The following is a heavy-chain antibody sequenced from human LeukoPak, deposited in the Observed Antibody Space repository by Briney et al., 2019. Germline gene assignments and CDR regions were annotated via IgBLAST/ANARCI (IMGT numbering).Heavy chain of an antibody. V-gene: IGHV4-59*11. CDR3: ARGGAAGGYYFDY. CDR2: IYYSGST. Sequence: LETLSLTCTVSGGSISSHYWSWIRQPPGKGLEWIGYIYYSGSTNYNPSLKSRVTISVDTSKNQFSLKLSSVTAADTAVYYCARGGAAGGYYFDYWGQGTLVTVSS. J-gene: IGHJ4*02. CDR1: GGSISSHY. D-gene: IGHD6-13*01.